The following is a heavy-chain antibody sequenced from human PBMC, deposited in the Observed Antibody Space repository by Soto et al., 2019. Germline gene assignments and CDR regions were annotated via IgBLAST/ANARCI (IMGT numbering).Heavy chain of an antibody. CDR2: ISYDGSNK. D-gene: IGHD6-13*01. V-gene: IGHV3-30-3*01. Sequence: QVQLVESGGGVVQPGRSLRLSCAASGFTFSSYAMHWVRQAPGKGLEWVAVISYDGSNKYYADSVKGRFTISRDNSKNTLYLQMNSLRAEDTAVYYCARDRRAIAAAHYYGMDVW. CDR1: GFTFSSYA. CDR3: ARDRRAIAAAHYYGMDV. J-gene: IGHJ6*01.